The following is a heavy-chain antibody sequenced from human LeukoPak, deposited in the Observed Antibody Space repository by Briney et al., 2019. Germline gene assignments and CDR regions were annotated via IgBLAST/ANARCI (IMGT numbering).Heavy chain of an antibody. D-gene: IGHD5-18*01. Sequence: QAGGSLRLSCAASGFTFSAYGMHWVRQAPGKGLEWVAFIRSDGSTKFNADSMKGRLTVSRDNSKNTLYLQMNSLRAGDTALYYCVRDGDTAMGGPYYYYLDVWGKGTTVIISS. CDR1: GFTFSAYG. J-gene: IGHJ6*03. CDR3: VRDGDTAMGGPYYYYLDV. CDR2: IRSDGSTK. V-gene: IGHV3-30*02.